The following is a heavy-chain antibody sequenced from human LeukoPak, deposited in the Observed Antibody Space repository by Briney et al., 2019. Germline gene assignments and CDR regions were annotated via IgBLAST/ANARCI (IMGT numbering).Heavy chain of an antibody. D-gene: IGHD6-19*01. J-gene: IGHJ4*02. CDR3: AKDKSNLAVAGYFDY. CDR2: ISWNSGSI. CDR1: GFTFDDYA. Sequence: GRSLRLSCAASGFTFDDYAMHWVRQAPGKGLERVSGISWNSGSIGYADSVKGRFTISRDNAKNSLYLQMNSLRAEDTALYYCAKDKSNLAVAGYFDYWGQGTLVTVSS. V-gene: IGHV3-9*01.